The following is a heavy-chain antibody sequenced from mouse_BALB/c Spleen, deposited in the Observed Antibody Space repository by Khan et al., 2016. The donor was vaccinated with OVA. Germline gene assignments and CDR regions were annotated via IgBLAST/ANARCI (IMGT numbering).Heavy chain of an antibody. CDR2: INPGNGGT. CDR3: TRNYGYDYFDY. D-gene: IGHD1-2*01. CDR1: GYTLTRYY. J-gene: IGHJ2*01. V-gene: IGHV1S81*02. Sequence: QVQLQQPGAELVKPGASVKLSCKASGYTLTRYYMYWVKQRPGQGLEWIGGINPGNGGTNLNEKFKNKATLTVDKSSTTVYMQLNSLTSEDSAVYYCTRNYGYDYFDYWGQGTTLTVSS.